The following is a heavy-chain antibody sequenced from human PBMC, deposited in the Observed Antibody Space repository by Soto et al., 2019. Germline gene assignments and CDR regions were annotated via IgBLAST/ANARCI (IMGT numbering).Heavy chain of an antibody. Sequence: EVQLVESGGGLVQPGRSLRLSCAASGFTFDDYAMHWVRQAPGKGLEWVSGISWNSGSIGYADSVKGRFTISRDNAKNSLYLQMNSLRAEDTALYYCAKDMGSCSGGSCYWGYYYYMDVWGKGTTVTVSS. CDR2: ISWNSGSI. V-gene: IGHV3-9*01. CDR3: AKDMGSCSGGSCYWGYYYYMDV. CDR1: GFTFDDYA. D-gene: IGHD2-15*01. J-gene: IGHJ6*03.